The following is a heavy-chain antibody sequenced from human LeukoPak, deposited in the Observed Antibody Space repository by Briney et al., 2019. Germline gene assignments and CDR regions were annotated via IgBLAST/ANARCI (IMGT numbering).Heavy chain of an antibody. Sequence: SETLSLTCTVSGGSISSYYWSWIRQPPGKGLEWIGYIYYSGSTNYNPSLKSRVTISVDTSKNQFSLQLSSVTAADTAVYYCARDFGVVGATSDYWGQGTLVTVSS. J-gene: IGHJ4*01. CDR1: GGSISSYY. CDR3: ARDFGVVGATSDY. V-gene: IGHV4-59*01. CDR2: IYYSGST. D-gene: IGHD1-26*01.